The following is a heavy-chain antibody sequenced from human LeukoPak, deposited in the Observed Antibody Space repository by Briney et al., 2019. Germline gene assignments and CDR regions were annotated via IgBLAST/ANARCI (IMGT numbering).Heavy chain of an antibody. CDR2: IYYSGST. V-gene: IGHV4-59*12. D-gene: IGHD2-15*01. CDR1: GGSISSYY. Sequence: PSETLSLTCTVSGGSISSYYWSWIRQPPGKGLEWIGYIYYSGSTNYNPSLKSRVTISVDTSKNQFSLKLSSVTAADTAVYYCARDLPGVYCSGGSCYHPAVEGFDPWGQGTLVTVSS. J-gene: IGHJ5*02. CDR3: ARDLPGVYCSGGSCYHPAVEGFDP.